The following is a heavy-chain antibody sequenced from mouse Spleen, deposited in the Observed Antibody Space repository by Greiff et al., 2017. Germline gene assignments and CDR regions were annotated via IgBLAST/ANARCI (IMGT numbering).Heavy chain of an antibody. CDR2: ISSGGSYT. J-gene: IGHJ3*01. CDR1: GFTFSSYA. D-gene: IGHD5-1*01. Sequence: EVKLMESGGGLVKPGGSLKLSCAASGFTFSSYAMSWVRQTPEKRLEWVATISSGGSYTYYPDSVKGRFTISRDNAKNTLYLQMSSLRSEDTAMYYCARQRVFTSFAYWGQGTLVTVSA. CDR3: ARQRVFTSFAY. V-gene: IGHV5-9-3*01.